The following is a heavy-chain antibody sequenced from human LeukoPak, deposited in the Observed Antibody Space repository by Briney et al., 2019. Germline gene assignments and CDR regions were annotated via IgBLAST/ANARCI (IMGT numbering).Heavy chain of an antibody. CDR2: IYTSGST. Sequence: KSSETLSLTCTVSGGSISSYYWSWIRQPAGKGLEWIGRIYTSGSTNYNPSLKSRVTMSVDTSKNQFSLKLSSVTAADTAVYYCARHRGDIVVVPAAIDYWGQGTLVTVSS. V-gene: IGHV4-4*07. J-gene: IGHJ4*02. CDR1: GGSISSYY. CDR3: ARHRGDIVVVPAAIDY. D-gene: IGHD2-2*02.